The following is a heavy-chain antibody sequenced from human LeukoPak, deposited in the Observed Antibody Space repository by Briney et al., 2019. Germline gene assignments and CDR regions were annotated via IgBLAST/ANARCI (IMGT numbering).Heavy chain of an antibody. V-gene: IGHV4-34*01. Sequence: PSETLSLTCAADGGSFSGNYWSWVRQPPGKGLEWIGEINYRGSTNYNPSLKSRVTISVDTSKNQFSLKVNSVTAADTAVYYCARVPESVGINYFDSWGQGTLVTVSS. CDR2: INYRGST. J-gene: IGHJ4*02. D-gene: IGHD1-26*01. CDR1: GGSFSGNY. CDR3: ARVPESVGINYFDS.